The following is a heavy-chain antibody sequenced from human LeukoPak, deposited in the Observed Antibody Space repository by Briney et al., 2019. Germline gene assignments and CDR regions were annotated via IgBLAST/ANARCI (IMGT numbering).Heavy chain of an antibody. CDR2: IRNDETEI. CDR1: GFPFNAYN. V-gene: IGHV3-30*02. D-gene: IGHD3-16*02. J-gene: IGHJ4*02. CDR3: AKDGGRYRFDF. Sequence: GGSLRLSCTAPGFPFNAYNIHWIRQSPGRGLEWVSFIRNDETEIHYADFAKGRFTISRDRSKNSVYLQMKSLRPDDTALYYCAKDGGRYRFDFWGQGTMVTVSS.